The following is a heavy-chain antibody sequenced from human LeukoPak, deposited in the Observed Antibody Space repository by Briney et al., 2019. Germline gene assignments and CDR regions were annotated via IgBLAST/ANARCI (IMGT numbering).Heavy chain of an antibody. Sequence: ASVKVSCKASGYTFTSYYMHWVRQAPGQGLEWMGWINPNSGGTNYAQKFQGRVTMTRDTSISTAYMELSRLRSDDTAVYYCAREWYDILTGSPGFDPWGQGTLVTVSS. V-gene: IGHV1-2*02. J-gene: IGHJ5*02. D-gene: IGHD3-9*01. CDR3: AREWYDILTGSPGFDP. CDR1: GYTFTSYY. CDR2: INPNSGGT.